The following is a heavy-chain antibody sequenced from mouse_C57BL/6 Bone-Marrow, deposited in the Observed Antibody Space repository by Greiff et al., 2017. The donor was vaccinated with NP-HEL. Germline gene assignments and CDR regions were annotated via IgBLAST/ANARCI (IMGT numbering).Heavy chain of an antibody. Sequence: VQLVESGAELVRPGASVKLSCKASGYTFTDYYINWVKQRPGQGLEWIARIYPGSGNTYYNEKFKGKATLTAEKSSSTAYMQLSSLTSEDSAVYFCMVTSLYYYAMDYWGQGTSVTVSS. V-gene: IGHV1-76*01. D-gene: IGHD2-3*01. J-gene: IGHJ4*01. CDR3: MVTSLYYYAMDY. CDR2: IYPGSGNT. CDR1: GYTFTDYY.